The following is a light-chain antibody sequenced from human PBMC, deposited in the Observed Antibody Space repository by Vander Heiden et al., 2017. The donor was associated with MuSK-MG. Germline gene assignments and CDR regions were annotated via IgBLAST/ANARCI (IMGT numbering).Light chain of an antibody. J-gene: IGLJ2*01. CDR2: DVR. CDR1: SSGVGGYNY. V-gene: IGLV2-14*01. CDR3: TSYTSSSTVV. Sequence: QSALTQPDSVSGSPGQSITISCTGRSSGVGGYNYVSCYQQSTGNALIVIIYDVRRRTSGVATRFSASKSGNTASTTTSGPKAEDDAEYYCTSYTSSSTVVFGGGTKLTVL.